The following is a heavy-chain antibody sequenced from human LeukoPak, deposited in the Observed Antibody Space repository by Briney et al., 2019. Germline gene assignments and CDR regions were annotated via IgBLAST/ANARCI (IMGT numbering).Heavy chain of an antibody. Sequence: SETLSLTCSVSGGSIRSTGHHWGWIRQPPGKGLEWIGSFHYGGTTYYNPSLKSRVTISVDTSKTHLSLNLTSVTAADTAVYYCARSVPFYGSGSYFAYWGQGTLVTVSS. J-gene: IGHJ4*02. V-gene: IGHV4-39*02. CDR3: ARSVPFYGSGSYFAY. CDR1: GGSIRSTGHH. CDR2: FHYGGTT. D-gene: IGHD3-10*01.